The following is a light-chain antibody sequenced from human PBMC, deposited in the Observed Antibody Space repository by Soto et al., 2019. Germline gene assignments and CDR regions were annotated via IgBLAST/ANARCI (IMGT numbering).Light chain of an antibody. CDR2: DAS. V-gene: IGKV3-11*01. Sequence: EIVLTKSPATLSLSPSERATLSCRASQSVSRYLAWYQQKPGQAPRLLIYDASNRATGIPARFSGSGSGTDFTLTISSLEPEDFAVYYCQQRSNWPITFGQGTRLEIK. CDR3: QQRSNWPIT. J-gene: IGKJ5*01. CDR1: QSVSRY.